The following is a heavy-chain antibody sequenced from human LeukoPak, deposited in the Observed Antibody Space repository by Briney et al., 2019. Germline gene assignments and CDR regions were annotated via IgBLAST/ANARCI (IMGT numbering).Heavy chain of an antibody. CDR1: GFTFSSYA. Sequence: GGSLRLSCAASGFTFSSYAMHWVRQAPGQRLEWMGWINAGNGNTKYSQKFQGRVTITRDTSASTAYMELSSLRSEDTAVYYCARDRTVGATKIDYWGQGTLVTVSS. D-gene: IGHD1-26*01. J-gene: IGHJ4*02. CDR2: INAGNGNT. V-gene: IGHV1-3*01. CDR3: ARDRTVGATKIDY.